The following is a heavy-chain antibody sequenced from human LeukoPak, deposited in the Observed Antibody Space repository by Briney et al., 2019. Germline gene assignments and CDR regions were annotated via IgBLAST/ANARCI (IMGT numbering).Heavy chain of an antibody. D-gene: IGHD1-26*01. J-gene: IGHJ4*02. Sequence: SVKVSCKASGGTFSSYAISWVRQAPGQGLEWMGGIIPIFGTANYAQKFQGRVTITADESTSTAYMELSSLGSEDTAVYYCARELSSGSYYLGYWGQGTLVTVSS. V-gene: IGHV1-69*13. CDR1: GGTFSSYA. CDR3: ARELSSGSYYLGY. CDR2: IIPIFGTA.